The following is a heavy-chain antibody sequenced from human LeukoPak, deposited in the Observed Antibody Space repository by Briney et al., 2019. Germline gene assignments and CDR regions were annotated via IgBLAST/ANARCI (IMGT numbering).Heavy chain of an antibody. J-gene: IGHJ4*02. Sequence: GGSLRLSCAASGFTFSSYAMNWVRQAPGKGLEWISAISGSSSNVYYAASVRGRFTISRDNAENSLYLQLNTMRAEDTAVYYCARGFRDTAMFLDYWGQGTLVTVSS. CDR3: ARGFRDTAMFLDY. CDR1: GFTFSSYA. D-gene: IGHD5-18*01. CDR2: ISGSSSNV. V-gene: IGHV3-48*03.